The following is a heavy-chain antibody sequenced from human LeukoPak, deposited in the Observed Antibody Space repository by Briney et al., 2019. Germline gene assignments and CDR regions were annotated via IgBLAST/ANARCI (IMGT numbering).Heavy chain of an antibody. D-gene: IGHD4-11*01. Sequence: AGGSLRLSCAASGFTFSSFAMSWVRQAPGKGLEWVSAISGSGGSTYYADSVKGQFTISRDNSKNTLYLQMNSLRAEDTAVYYCAKNRGNYYYFDYWGQGTLVTVSS. CDR2: ISGSGGST. J-gene: IGHJ4*02. CDR1: GFTFSSFA. V-gene: IGHV3-23*01. CDR3: AKNRGNYYYFDY.